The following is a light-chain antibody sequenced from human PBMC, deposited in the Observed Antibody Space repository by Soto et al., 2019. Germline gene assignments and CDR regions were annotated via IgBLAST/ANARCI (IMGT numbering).Light chain of an antibody. CDR3: HQYGTSPRA. CDR2: GTS. V-gene: IGKV3-20*01. CDR1: QSVSSSS. Sequence: TESLVVSTFSHSKRATLSCRASQSVSSSSLAWYQQRPGQAPRLLIYGTSSRATAIPDRFSGSGSGTDFTLTISILAPEDFAVYYCHQYGTSPRAFGPGTKVEI. J-gene: IGKJ2*01.